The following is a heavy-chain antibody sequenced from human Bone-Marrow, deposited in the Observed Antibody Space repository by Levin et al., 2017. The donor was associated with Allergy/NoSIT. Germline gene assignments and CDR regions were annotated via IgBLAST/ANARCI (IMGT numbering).Heavy chain of an antibody. CDR3: ARQIETGSFYYHFYFMDV. J-gene: IGHJ6*03. CDR2: ISRDGGLT. V-gene: IGHV3-11*06. Sequence: PGGSLRLSCAASGFTFSDYYMSWVRQVPGKGLEWVSYISRDGGLTNYADSVKGRFTISRDNANDSLSLQMNSLRAEDTAVYYCARQIETGSFYYHFYFMDVWGKGTTVTVSS. CDR1: GFTFSDYY.